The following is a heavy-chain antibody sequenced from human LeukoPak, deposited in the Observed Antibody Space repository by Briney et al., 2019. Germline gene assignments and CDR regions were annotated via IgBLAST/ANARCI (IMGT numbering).Heavy chain of an antibody. D-gene: IGHD6-13*01. Sequence: PSETLSLTCTVSGGSISSYYWSWIRQPLGKGPEWIGYIYYSGSTNYNPSLKSRVTISVDTSKNQFSLKLGSVTAADTAVYYCASSYSSSWYYFDYWGQGTLVTVSS. CDR1: GGSISSYY. CDR3: ASSYSSSWYYFDY. J-gene: IGHJ4*02. V-gene: IGHV4-59*01. CDR2: IYYSGST.